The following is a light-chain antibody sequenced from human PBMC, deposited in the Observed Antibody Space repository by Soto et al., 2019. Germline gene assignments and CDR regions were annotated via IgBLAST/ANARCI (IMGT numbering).Light chain of an antibody. Sequence: IVMTQAPATLSLSPGERATLSCRASQSVDNYLAWYQQKPGQAPRLLIYGASSRATGIPDRFSGSGSGTDFTLTISRLEPEDFAVYYCQQYGSSPTFGQGTKVDI. CDR2: GAS. CDR3: QQYGSSPT. J-gene: IGKJ1*01. V-gene: IGKV3-20*01. CDR1: QSVDNY.